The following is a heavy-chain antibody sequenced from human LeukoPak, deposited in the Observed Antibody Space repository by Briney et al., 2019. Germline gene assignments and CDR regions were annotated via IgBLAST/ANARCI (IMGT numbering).Heavy chain of an antibody. D-gene: IGHD4-17*01. J-gene: IGHJ6*03. Sequence: GGFLRLSCVASGVTFGSYWMTRVRQPPGKGLEWVANIKQDGTEKYYVDSVKGRFTISRDNAKNSLYLQMNSLRAEDTAVYYCARDSYGYYYYHYIDVWGKGTTVTVSS. V-gene: IGHV3-7*01. CDR1: GVTFGSYW. CDR3: ARDSYGYYYYHYIDV. CDR2: IKQDGTEK.